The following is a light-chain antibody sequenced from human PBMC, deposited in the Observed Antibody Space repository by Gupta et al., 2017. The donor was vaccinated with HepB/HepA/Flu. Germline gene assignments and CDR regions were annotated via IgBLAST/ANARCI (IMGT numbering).Light chain of an antibody. Sequence: DIQMTQSPSSLSASVGDRVTITCRASQNINKYVNLYQQKPGKAAKFLIYAASTMQSGVPSRFSGSGSGTDFTLTISSLQPEDFATYYCQQSYSTPLTFGGGTKVEIK. CDR1: QNINKY. J-gene: IGKJ4*01. V-gene: IGKV1-39*01. CDR3: QQSYSTPLT. CDR2: AAS.